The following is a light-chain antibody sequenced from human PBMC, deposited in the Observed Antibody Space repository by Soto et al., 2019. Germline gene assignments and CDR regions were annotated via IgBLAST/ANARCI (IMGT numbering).Light chain of an antibody. Sequence: DIQMTQSPSPLSGSLGDRVTLPCPASQTISSWFVWYQQKPGKAPKLLIYDASTLKSGVPSRFSGSGSGTEFTLTISSLQPEDVATYYCQHYNSYSEALGQGTKVDIK. V-gene: IGKV1-5*03. CDR3: QHYNSYSEA. CDR1: QTISSW. J-gene: IGKJ1*01. CDR2: DAS.